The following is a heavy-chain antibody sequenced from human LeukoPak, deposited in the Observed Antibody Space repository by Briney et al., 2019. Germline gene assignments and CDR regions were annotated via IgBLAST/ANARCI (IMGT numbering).Heavy chain of an antibody. Sequence: PGGSLRLSCAASGFTFSKYWMLWVRQAPGKGLESVSPINTGGTVTTYADSVKGRFTVSRDNAGNTMFLQMNSVRDEDTAVYYCATKQWLAPPPDSWGQGTPVTVSS. CDR3: ATKQWLAPPPDS. CDR1: GFTFSKYW. V-gene: IGHV3-74*01. J-gene: IGHJ4*02. CDR2: INTGGTVT. D-gene: IGHD6-19*01.